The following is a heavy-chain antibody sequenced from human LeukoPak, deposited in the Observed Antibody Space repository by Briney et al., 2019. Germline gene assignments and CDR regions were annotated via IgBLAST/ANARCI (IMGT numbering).Heavy chain of an antibody. CDR3: ARAGYGDYDLTYFDY. D-gene: IGHD4-17*01. V-gene: IGHV1-69*13. CDR1: GGTFSSYA. CDR2: MIPICGTA. Sequence: ASVKVSCKASGGTFSSYAISWVRQAPGQGLEWMGGMIPICGTANYAQKCQGRGTITADESTRTAYMELSSLPSEETAVCYCARAGYGDYDLTYFDYWGQGTLVTVSS. J-gene: IGHJ4*02.